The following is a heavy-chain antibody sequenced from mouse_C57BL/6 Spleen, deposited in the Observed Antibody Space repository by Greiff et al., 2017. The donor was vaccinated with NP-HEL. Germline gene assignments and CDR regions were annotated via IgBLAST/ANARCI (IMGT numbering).Heavy chain of an antibody. CDR1: GFNIKDDY. D-gene: IGHD2-5*01. J-gene: IGHJ3*01. CDR2: IDPENGDT. Sequence: EVKVVESGAELVRPGASVKLSCTASGFNIKDDYMHWVKQRPEQGLEWIGWIDPENGDTEYASKFQGKATITADTSSNTAYLQLSSLTSEDTAVYYCTTRGSNYAWFAYWGQGTLVTVSA. V-gene: IGHV14-4*01. CDR3: TTRGSNYAWFAY.